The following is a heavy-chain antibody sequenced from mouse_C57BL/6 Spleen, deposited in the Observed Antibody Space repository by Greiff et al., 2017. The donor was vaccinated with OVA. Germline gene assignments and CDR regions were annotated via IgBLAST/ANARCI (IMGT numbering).Heavy chain of an antibody. CDR2: IYPGDGDT. J-gene: IGHJ2*01. CDR1: GYAFSSSW. V-gene: IGHV1-82*01. CDR3: ARTNYYGSSYCYFDY. D-gene: IGHD1-1*01. Sequence: VQLQQSGPELVKPGASVKISCKASGYAFSSSWMNWVKQRPGKGLEWIGRIYPGDGDTNYNGKFKGKATLTADKSSSTAYMQLSSLTSEDSAVYFCARTNYYGSSYCYFDYWGQGTTLTVSS.